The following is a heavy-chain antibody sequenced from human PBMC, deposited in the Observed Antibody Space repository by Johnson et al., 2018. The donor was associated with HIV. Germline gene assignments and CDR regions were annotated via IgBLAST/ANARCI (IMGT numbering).Heavy chain of an antibody. CDR2: ISGSGGST. CDR3: ARRGYCGGDCYPDGFDI. CDR1: GFTFSSYA. Sequence: VQLVESGGGLVQPGGSLRLSCAASGFTFSSYAMSWVRQAPGKGLEWVSAISGSGGSTYYADSVKGRFTISRDNAKNSLYLQMNSLRAEDTAVYYCARRGYCGGDCYPDGFDIWGQGTMVTVSS. D-gene: IGHD2-21*02. V-gene: IGHV3-23*04. J-gene: IGHJ3*02.